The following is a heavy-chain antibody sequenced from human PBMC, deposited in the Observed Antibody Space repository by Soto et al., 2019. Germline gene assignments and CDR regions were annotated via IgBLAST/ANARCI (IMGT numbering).Heavy chain of an antibody. CDR1: GGTFSSYA. CDR2: IIPISGKT. J-gene: IGHJ4*02. V-gene: IGHV1-69*05. D-gene: IGHD6-13*01. Sequence: ASVKVSCKASGGTFSSYAISWVRQAPGQGLEWIGWIIPISGKTNYAQKFQERVTITRDESTSTAYMEPSSLRSEDTAVYYCAAGDIAAAGTPFDYWGQGTLVTVSS. CDR3: AAGDIAAAGTPFDY.